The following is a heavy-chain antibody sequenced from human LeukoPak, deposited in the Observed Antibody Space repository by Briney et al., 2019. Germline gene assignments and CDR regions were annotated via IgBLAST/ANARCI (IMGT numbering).Heavy chain of an antibody. Sequence: GASVKVSCKASGYTFTGYYMHWVRQAPGQGLEWMGWINPNSGGTNYAQKFQGRVTMTRDTSISTAYMELSRLRSDDTAVYYRARDRLPAAMRQGYNRFDPWGQGTLVTVSS. CDR3: ARDRLPAAMRQGYNRFDP. V-gene: IGHV1-2*02. D-gene: IGHD2-2*01. CDR1: GYTFTGYY. CDR2: INPNSGGT. J-gene: IGHJ5*02.